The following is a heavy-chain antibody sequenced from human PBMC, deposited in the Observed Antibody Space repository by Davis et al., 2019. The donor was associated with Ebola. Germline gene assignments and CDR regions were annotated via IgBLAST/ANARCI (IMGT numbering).Heavy chain of an antibody. V-gene: IGHV1-69*06. CDR3: ARDLGGRSGWYENYYYYGMDV. CDR1: GGTFSSYA. D-gene: IGHD6-19*01. Sequence: SVKVSCKASGGTFSSYAISWVRQAPGQGLEWMGGIIPIFGTANYAQKFQGRVTITADKSTSTAYMELSSLRSEDTAVYYCARDLGGRSGWYENYYYYGMDVWGQGTTVTVSS. J-gene: IGHJ6*02. CDR2: IIPIFGTA.